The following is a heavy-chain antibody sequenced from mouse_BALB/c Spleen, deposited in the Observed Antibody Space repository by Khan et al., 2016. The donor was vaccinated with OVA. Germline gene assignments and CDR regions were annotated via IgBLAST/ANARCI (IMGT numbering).Heavy chain of an antibody. D-gene: IGHD4-1*01. J-gene: IGHJ3*01. V-gene: IGHV5-6*01. CDR3: ASHLTGSFAY. CDR2: INSDGYYT. Sequence: EVELVESGGDLVKPGGSLRLSCAASGFTFSTYGMSWVRQFPDKRLEWVATINSDGYYTYYPDTVKGRFTISRNNAENTLYLQIGSLKSEDTAIYYCASHLTGSFAYWGQGTLVTVSA. CDR1: GFTFSTYG.